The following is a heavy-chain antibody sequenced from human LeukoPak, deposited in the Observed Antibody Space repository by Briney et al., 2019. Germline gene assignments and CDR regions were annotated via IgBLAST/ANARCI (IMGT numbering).Heavy chain of an antibody. CDR2: ISSSSSYI. V-gene: IGHV3-21*01. D-gene: IGHD3-10*01. J-gene: IGHJ6*02. CDR1: GFTFSSYS. CDR3: ARVLWFGESQRPLYYYYYGMDV. Sequence: PGGSLRLSCAASGFTFSSYSMNWGRQAPGKGLEWVSCISSSSSYIYYADSVKGRFTISIDNAKNSLYLQMNSLRAEDTAVYYCARVLWFGESQRPLYYYYYGMDVWGQGTTVTVSS.